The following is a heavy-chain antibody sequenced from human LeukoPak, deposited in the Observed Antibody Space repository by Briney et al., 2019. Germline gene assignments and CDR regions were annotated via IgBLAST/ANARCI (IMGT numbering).Heavy chain of an antibody. Sequence: PGGSLRLSCAASGFTFSSYSMSWIRQAPGKGLEWVSYISSSGTNIDYADSVKGRFTISRDNAKNSLYLQMNSLRAEDTAVYYCARDEGRGYSYGYVDYWGQGTLVTVSS. CDR1: GFTFSSYS. CDR3: ARDEGRGYSYGYVDY. D-gene: IGHD5-18*01. J-gene: IGHJ4*02. CDR2: ISSSGTNI. V-gene: IGHV3-48*04.